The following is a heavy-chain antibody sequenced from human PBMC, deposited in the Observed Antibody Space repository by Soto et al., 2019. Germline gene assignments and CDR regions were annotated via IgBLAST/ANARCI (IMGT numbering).Heavy chain of an antibody. V-gene: IGHV3-74*01. Sequence: EVQLVESGGGLVQPGESLRLSCVASGFTFTKYWMYWVRQIPGKGLVWASRINIDGSVTTYADSVKGRFTISRDNAKNTLYLQMNSLRTEDTAVYYCATASMGTLDYWGQGTLVTVSS. J-gene: IGHJ4*02. CDR2: INIDGSVT. CDR1: GFTFTKYW. D-gene: IGHD7-27*01. CDR3: ATASMGTLDY.